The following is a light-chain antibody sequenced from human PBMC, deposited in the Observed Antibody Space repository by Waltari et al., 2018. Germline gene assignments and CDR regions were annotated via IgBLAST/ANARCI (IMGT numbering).Light chain of an antibody. CDR1: QGISNS. V-gene: IGKV1-27*01. Sequence: DIPMTQSPSSLSTSVGDRVTITCRASQGISNSLAWYQQKPGKIPKLLIYTASTLQSGVPSRFSGSGSGTDFTLTISSLQPEDVATYYCQQYNSAPITFGPGTRLEIE. CDR3: QQYNSAPIT. J-gene: IGKJ5*01. CDR2: TAS.